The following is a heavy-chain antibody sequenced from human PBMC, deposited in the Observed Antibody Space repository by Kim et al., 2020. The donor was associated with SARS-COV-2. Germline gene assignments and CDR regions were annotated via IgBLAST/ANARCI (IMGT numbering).Heavy chain of an antibody. J-gene: IGHJ4*02. V-gene: IGHV4-59*09. Sequence: YSGSTNDTPSIKSRVTISVDTSKNRFSLKLSSVTAAHTAVYYCARGFGDYWGQGTLVTVSS. D-gene: IGHD3-10*01. CDR3: ARGFGDY. CDR2: YSGST.